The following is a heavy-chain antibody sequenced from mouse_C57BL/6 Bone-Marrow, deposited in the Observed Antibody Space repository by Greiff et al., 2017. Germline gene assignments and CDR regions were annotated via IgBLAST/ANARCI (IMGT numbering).Heavy chain of an antibody. CDR2: ISSGGSYT. V-gene: IGHV5-6*02. CDR3: ARRGTVGYAMDY. J-gene: IGHJ4*01. D-gene: IGHD1-1*01. Sequence: EVKLVESGGDLVKPGGSLKLSCAASGFTFSSYGMSWVRQTPDKRLEWVATISSGGSYTYYPDSVKGLFTISRDNAKNTLYLQMSSLKSEDTAMYYCARRGTVGYAMDYWGQGTSVTVSS. CDR1: GFTFSSYG.